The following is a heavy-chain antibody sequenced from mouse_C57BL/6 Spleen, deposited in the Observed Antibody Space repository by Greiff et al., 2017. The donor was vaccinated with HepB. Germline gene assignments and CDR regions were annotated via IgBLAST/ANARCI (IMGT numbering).Heavy chain of an antibody. Sequence: EVKVVESGGDLVKPGGSLKLSCAASGFTFSSYGMSWVRQTPDKRLEWVATISSGGSYTYYPDSVKGRFTISRDNAKNTLYLQMRILKSEDTAMYYCARPGAYYSNFYAMDYWGQGTSVTVSS. CDR3: ARPGAYYSNFYAMDY. D-gene: IGHD2-5*01. CDR2: ISSGGSYT. V-gene: IGHV5-6*01. J-gene: IGHJ4*01. CDR1: GFTFSSYG.